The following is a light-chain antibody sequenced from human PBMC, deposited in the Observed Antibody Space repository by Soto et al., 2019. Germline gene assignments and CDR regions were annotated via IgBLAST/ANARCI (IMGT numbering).Light chain of an antibody. J-gene: IGKJ1*01. Sequence: DIQMTQSPSTLSASVGDRVTITCRASQSISSWLAWYQQKPGKAPKLLIYKASSLESGVPSRFSGSGSGTEFTLTITSLQDDDFAPDYFQQSNGTFGQGTKVESK. CDR2: KAS. CDR3: QQSNGT. V-gene: IGKV1-5*03. CDR1: QSISSW.